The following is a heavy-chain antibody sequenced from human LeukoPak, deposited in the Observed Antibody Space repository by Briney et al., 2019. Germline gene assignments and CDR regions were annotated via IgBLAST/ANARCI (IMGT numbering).Heavy chain of an antibody. CDR3: AKAPIEMATIGTDY. J-gene: IGHJ4*02. Sequence: GGSLRLSCAASGFTFSSYAMGWVRQAPGKGLEWVPAISGSGGSTYYADSVKGRFTISRDNSKNTLYLQMNSLRTEDTAVYYCAKAPIEMATIGTDYWGQGTLVTVSS. V-gene: IGHV3-23*01. D-gene: IGHD5-12*01. CDR2: ISGSGGST. CDR1: GFTFSSYA.